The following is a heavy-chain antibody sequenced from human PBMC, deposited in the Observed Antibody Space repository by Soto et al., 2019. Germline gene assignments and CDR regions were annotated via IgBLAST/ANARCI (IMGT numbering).Heavy chain of an antibody. CDR2: IIPNSGST. J-gene: IGHJ4*02. Sequence: VKVSCKASGGTFSSYAISWVRQAPGQGLEWMGGIIPNSGSTNYAQKFQGWVTITGDESMSTAYMELSRLRSDDTAVYYCAREARSSADNFDYWGQGTLVTVSS. CDR3: AREARSSADNFDY. V-gene: IGHV1-69*13. CDR1: GGTFSSYA.